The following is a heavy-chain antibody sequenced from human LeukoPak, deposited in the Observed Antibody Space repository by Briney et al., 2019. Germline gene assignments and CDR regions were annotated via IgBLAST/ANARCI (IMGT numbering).Heavy chain of an antibody. CDR2: ISGSTGST. CDR3: ARVGGMATNDY. D-gene: IGHD5-24*01. Sequence: GGSLRLSCAASGFTFSNYAMNWVRQAPGKGLEWVSLISGSTGSTYYADSVKGRFSISRDNSKNTVYLQMNSLRVEDTAVYYCARVGGMATNDYWGQGTLVTVSS. J-gene: IGHJ4*02. V-gene: IGHV3-23*01. CDR1: GFTFSNYA.